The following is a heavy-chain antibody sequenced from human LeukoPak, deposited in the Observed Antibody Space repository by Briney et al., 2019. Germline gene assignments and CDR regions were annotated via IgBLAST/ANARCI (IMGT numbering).Heavy chain of an antibody. J-gene: IGHJ4*02. Sequence: SETLSLTCTVSGGSISSHYWSWIRQPAGEGLEWIGRIYTSGSTNYNPSLKSRVTMSVDTSKNQFSLKLSSVTAADTAVYYCARGGGYGDYGYVDNWGQGTLVTVSS. CDR1: GGSISSHY. CDR2: IYTSGST. D-gene: IGHD4-17*01. V-gene: IGHV4-4*07. CDR3: ARGGGYGDYGYVDN.